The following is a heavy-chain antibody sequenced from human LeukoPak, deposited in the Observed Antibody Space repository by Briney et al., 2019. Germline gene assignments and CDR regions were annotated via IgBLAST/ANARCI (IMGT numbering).Heavy chain of an antibody. Sequence: GESLKISCKGSGYRFTDYWIGWVRQMPGKGLGWMGIIYPGDSDTRYSPSFQGQVTISADKSISTAYLQWSSLKASDTAIYYCARLPRFDPWGQGTLVTVSS. CDR1: GYRFTDYW. CDR2: IYPGDSDT. CDR3: ARLPRFDP. V-gene: IGHV5-51*01. J-gene: IGHJ5*02.